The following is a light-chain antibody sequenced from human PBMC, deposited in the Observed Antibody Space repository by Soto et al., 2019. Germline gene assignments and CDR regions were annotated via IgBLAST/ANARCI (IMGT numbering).Light chain of an antibody. V-gene: IGLV2-14*01. CDR1: SSDIGAYNY. CDR3: SSFTKITLDV. CDR2: DVT. J-gene: IGLJ1*01. Sequence: QSALTQPASVSGSPGQSITISCTGTSSDIGAYNYVSWYRQYPGKAPKLIIYDVTNRPSGVSNRFSGSKSGNVASLTISGLQADDKADYYCSSFTKITLDVFGTGTKLTVL.